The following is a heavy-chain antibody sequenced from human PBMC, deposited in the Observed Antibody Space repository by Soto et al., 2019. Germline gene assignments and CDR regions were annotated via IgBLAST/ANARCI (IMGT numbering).Heavy chain of an antibody. D-gene: IGHD5-12*01. V-gene: IGHV3-23*01. CDR3: AKAITAPGPTTPTTWYYGMDV. CDR1: GFICSSYD. Sequence: GGSLRLSCAASGFICSSYDMSWVRQAPGKGLEWVSTILVGGRTFYVDSVKGRFTISRDSSNNTVYLQMNSLRAEDTAVYYCAKAITAPGPTTPTTWYYGMDVWGQGTTVTVSS. J-gene: IGHJ6*02. CDR2: ILVGGRT.